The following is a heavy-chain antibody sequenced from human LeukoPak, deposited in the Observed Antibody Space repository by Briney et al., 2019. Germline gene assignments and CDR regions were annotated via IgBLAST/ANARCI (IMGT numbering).Heavy chain of an antibody. CDR2: INHSGST. Sequence: PGGSLRLSCAASGFTFSNAWMSWIRQPPGKGLEWIGEINHSGSTNYNPSLKSRVTISVDTSKNQFSLKLSSVTAADTAVYYCARSRITMVRGVIIRGAYYFDYWGQGTLVTVSS. CDR1: GFTFSNAW. D-gene: IGHD3-10*01. J-gene: IGHJ4*02. CDR3: ARSRITMVRGVIIRGAYYFDY. V-gene: IGHV4-34*01.